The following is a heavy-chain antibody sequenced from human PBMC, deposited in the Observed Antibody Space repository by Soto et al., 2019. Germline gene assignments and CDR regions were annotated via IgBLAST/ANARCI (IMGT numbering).Heavy chain of an antibody. Sequence: SETLSLTCAVSGYSISSGCFWGWIRQPPGKGLEWIGSIYHSGSTYYNPSLKSRVTISVDTSKNQFSLKLSSVTAADTAVYYCARESLDSVWNDPWGQGTLVTVSS. V-gene: IGHV4-38-2*02. J-gene: IGHJ5*02. CDR3: ARESLDSVWNDP. D-gene: IGHD3-16*01. CDR1: GYSISSGCF. CDR2: IYHSGST.